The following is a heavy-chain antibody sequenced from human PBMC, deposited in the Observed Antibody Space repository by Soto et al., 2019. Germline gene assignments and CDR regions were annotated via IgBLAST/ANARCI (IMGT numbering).Heavy chain of an antibody. Sequence: QVQLQESGPGLVKPSQTLSLTCTVSGGSISSGGYYWSWIRQHPGKGLEWIGYIYYSGSTYYNPSLKSRFTISVATSKNQFSLKLSSVTAADTAVYYCARESTDLRPNAFDIWGQGTMVTVSS. J-gene: IGHJ3*02. CDR3: ARESTDLRPNAFDI. D-gene: IGHD4-17*01. CDR2: IYYSGST. CDR1: GGSISSGGYY. V-gene: IGHV4-31*03.